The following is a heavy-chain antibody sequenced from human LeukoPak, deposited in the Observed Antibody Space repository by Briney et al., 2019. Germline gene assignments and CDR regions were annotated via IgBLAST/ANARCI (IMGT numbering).Heavy chain of an antibody. CDR3: ARVGITTIRYDY. CDR2: ICLDSGYI. D-gene: IGHD3-10*01. CDR1: GFTFTVYS. Sequence: GESLRLSCAASGFTFTVYSMNWGREAPGKGLGWVSSICLDSGYIYYADSVKGPFTISRDNAKNSLYLQMNSLRAEDTAVYYCARVGITTIRYDYWGQGTLVTVSS. V-gene: IGHV3-21*01. J-gene: IGHJ4*02.